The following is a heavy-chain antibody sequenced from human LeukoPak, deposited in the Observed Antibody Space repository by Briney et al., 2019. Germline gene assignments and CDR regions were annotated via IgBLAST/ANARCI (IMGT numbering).Heavy chain of an antibody. D-gene: IGHD5-12*01. V-gene: IGHV3-48*03. CDR3: ARDGGYSGYDFDY. Sequence: PGGSLRLSCAASGFTFSVYEMDWVRQAPGKGLEWVSYTSSSGATIYYADSVKGRFTISRDNAKNSLYLQMSSLRAEDTAVYYCARDGGYSGYDFDYWGQGTLVTVSS. J-gene: IGHJ4*02. CDR2: TSSSGATI. CDR1: GFTFSVYE.